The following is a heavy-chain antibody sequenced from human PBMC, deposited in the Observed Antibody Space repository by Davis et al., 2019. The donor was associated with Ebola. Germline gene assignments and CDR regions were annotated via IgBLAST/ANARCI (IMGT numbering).Heavy chain of an antibody. V-gene: IGHV4-34*01. J-gene: IGHJ4*02. D-gene: IGHD7-27*01. CDR1: GGSFSGYY. Sequence: PSETLSLTCAVYGGSFSGYYWSWIRQPPGKGLEWIGEINHSGSTNYNPSLKSRVTISVDTSKNQFFLKLSSVTAADTAVYYCARDFGPRWGKGYYFDYWGQGTLVTVSS. CDR3: ARDFGPRWGKGYYFDY. CDR2: INHSGST.